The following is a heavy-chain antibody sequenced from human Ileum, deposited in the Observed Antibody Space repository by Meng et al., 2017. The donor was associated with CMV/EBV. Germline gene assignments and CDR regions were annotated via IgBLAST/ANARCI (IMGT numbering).Heavy chain of an antibody. CDR2: IYYTGSP. V-gene: IGHV4-39*01. D-gene: IGHD3-22*01. CDR1: RGSISSSSYY. Sequence: SRGSISSSSYYWGWIRQPPGKGLEWIGYIYYTGSPYYSPSLKSRVTMSVDSSKTQFSLKLTSVTASDTAVYYCVRFSGYFGTTFDYWGQGTLVTVSS. CDR3: VRFSGYFGTTFDY. J-gene: IGHJ4*02.